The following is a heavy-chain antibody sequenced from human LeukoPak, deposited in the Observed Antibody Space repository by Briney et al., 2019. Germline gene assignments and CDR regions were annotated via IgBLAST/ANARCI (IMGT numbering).Heavy chain of an antibody. D-gene: IGHD4-17*01. V-gene: IGHV1-46*03. CDR1: GYTFTSYY. Sequence: ASVKVSCKASGYTFTSYYMHWVRQAPGQGLEWMRIINPSGGSTSYAQKFQGRVTMTRDTSTSTVYMELSSLRSEDTAVYYCARAPAVTTFDYWGQGTLVTVSS. J-gene: IGHJ4*02. CDR3: ARAPAVTTFDY. CDR2: INPSGGST.